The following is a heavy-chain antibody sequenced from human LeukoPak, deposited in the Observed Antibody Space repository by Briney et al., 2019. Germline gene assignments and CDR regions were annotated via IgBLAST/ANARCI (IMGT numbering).Heavy chain of an antibody. CDR3: ARQGEEKGVDH. CDR2: IYYSGST. V-gene: IGHV4-59*08. D-gene: IGHD3-10*01. Sequence: SETLSLTCTVSSGSISSYYWTWIRQPPGKGLEWIGYIYYSGSTNYNPSLESRVTISVDTSKNQFSLRLSSVTAADTAVYYCARQGEEKGVDHWGQGTLVTVSS. CDR1: SGSISSYY. J-gene: IGHJ4*02.